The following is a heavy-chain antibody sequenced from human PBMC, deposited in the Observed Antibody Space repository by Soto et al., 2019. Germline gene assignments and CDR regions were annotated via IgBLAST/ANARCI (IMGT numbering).Heavy chain of an antibody. Sequence: EVRLEESGGGLVQPGGSLRLSCAASGFTFSGYEMNWVRQVPGKGLQWVSYIGTSETIRYYADSVKGRFTISRDNAKNSLYLQMNGLRAEDTAIYYCARETLTLFGGVRDNGDYGMDVWGPGTIVTVSS. CDR2: IGTSETIR. V-gene: IGHV3-48*03. J-gene: IGHJ6*02. D-gene: IGHD3-3*01. CDR3: ARETLTLFGGVRDNGDYGMDV. CDR1: GFTFSGYE.